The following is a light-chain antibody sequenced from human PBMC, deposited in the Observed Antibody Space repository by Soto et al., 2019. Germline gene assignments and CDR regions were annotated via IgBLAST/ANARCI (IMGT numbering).Light chain of an antibody. V-gene: IGKV1-39*01. CDR3: QQTYTPPRT. CDR2: AAS. Sequence: DIQLTQSPSSLSASVGDRVTITCRASETIARYLNWYQQKPGKAPNLLIYAASTLKSGFPSRFSGTGSGTDFTLTISRLQPEDFATYYCQQTYTPPRTFGQGTKVESK. J-gene: IGKJ1*01. CDR1: ETIARY.